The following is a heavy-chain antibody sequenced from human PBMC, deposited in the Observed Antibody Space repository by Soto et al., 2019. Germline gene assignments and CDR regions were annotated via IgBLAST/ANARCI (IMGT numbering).Heavy chain of an antibody. Sequence: QVQLVQSGAEVKKPGASVKVSCKASGYTFSTYGISWVRQAPGQGLEWMGWISVYNGNTKYAQKLQGRVTMTADTSTSTAYMELRSPRSDDTAVYYCARSPNYYYYMDVWGKGTTVTVSS. CDR3: ARSPNYYYYMDV. V-gene: IGHV1-18*01. CDR1: GYTFSTYG. J-gene: IGHJ6*03. CDR2: ISVYNGNT.